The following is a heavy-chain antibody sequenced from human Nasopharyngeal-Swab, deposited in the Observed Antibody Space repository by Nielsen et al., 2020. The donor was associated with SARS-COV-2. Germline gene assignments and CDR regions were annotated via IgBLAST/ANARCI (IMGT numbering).Heavy chain of an antibody. Sequence: GGSLRLSCAASRFTFSDYYMSWIRQTPGQGLEWVSYISNSGSYTNYADSVKGRFTISRDNSKNTLYLQMNSLRAEDTAVYYCARDYYYYDFWSGYSPAQYYYYYYYMDVWGKGTTVTVSS. CDR2: ISNSGSYT. D-gene: IGHD3-3*01. J-gene: IGHJ6*03. V-gene: IGHV3-11*06. CDR1: RFTFSDYY. CDR3: ARDYYYYDFWSGYSPAQYYYYYYYMDV.